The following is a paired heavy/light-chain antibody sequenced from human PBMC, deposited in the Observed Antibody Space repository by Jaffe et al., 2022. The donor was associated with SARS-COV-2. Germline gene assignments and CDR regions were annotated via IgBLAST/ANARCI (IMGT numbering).Light chain of an antibody. V-gene: IGLV8-61*01. CDR1: SGSVSTSYY. CDR3: VLYMGSGIWV. CDR2: STN. J-gene: IGLJ3*02. Sequence: QTVVTQEPSFSVSPGGTVTLTCGLSSGSVSTSYYPSWYQQTPGQAPRTLVYSTNTRSSGVPDRFSGSILGNKAALTITGAQADDESDYYCVLYMGSGIWVFGGGTKLTVL.
Heavy chain of an antibody. CDR1: GFTFTTYA. CDR3: AREHDSLTGYAFDI. Sequence: QVQLVQSGAEVRKPGASVKVSCKASGFTFTTYAIHWVRQAPGQRLEWMGWINAGNGNTKYSQKFQGRVTITRATSASTAYMELSSLRSEDTAVYYCAREHDSLTGYAFDIWGQGTKVTVSS. J-gene: IGHJ3*02. CDR2: INAGNGNT. V-gene: IGHV1-3*01. D-gene: IGHD3-9*01.